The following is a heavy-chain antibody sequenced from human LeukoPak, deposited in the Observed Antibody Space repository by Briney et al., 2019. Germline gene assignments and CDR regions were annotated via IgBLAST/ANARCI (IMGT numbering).Heavy chain of an antibody. D-gene: IGHD3-3*01. CDR2: IGHDGSNK. V-gene: IGHV3-30*02. J-gene: IGHJ3*02. Sequence: GGSLRLSCATSGFTFSRSAMHWVRQAPGKGLEWVAFIGHDGSNKNYADSVQGRFTISRDNSKNTLYLQMNSLRAEDTAVYHCAKDVGSGYLSDAFDTWGQGTMVTVSS. CDR3: AKDVGSGYLSDAFDT. CDR1: GFTFSRSA.